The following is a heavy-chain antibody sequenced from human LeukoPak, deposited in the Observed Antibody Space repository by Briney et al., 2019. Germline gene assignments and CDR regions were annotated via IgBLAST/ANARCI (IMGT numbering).Heavy chain of an antibody. CDR3: ATWYGGNYYFDY. J-gene: IGHJ4*02. V-gene: IGHV1-24*01. CDR2: FDPEDGEK. D-gene: IGHD1-26*01. CDR1: GHTLTALF. Sequence: ASVKVSCKVSGHTLTALFMHWVRQAPGKGLEWMGGFDPEDGEKVYAQRFQGRVAMTEDRSTDTAYLELRSLRSEDTATYYRATWYGGNYYFDYWGQGTLVTVSS.